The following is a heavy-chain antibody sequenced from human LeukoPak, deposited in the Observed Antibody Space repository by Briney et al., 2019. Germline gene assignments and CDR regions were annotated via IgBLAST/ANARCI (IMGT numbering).Heavy chain of an antibody. Sequence: ASVKVSCKASGGTFSSYAISWVRQAPGQGLEWMGGIIPIFGTANYAQKFQGRVTITTDESTSTAYMELSSLRSEDTAVYCCARVGATIFAFDIWGQGTMVTVSS. V-gene: IGHV1-69*05. CDR3: ARVGATIFAFDI. CDR1: GGTFSSYA. J-gene: IGHJ3*02. D-gene: IGHD5-12*01. CDR2: IIPIFGTA.